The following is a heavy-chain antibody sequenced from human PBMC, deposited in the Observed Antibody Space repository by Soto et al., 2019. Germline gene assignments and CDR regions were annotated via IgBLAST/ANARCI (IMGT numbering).Heavy chain of an antibody. CDR2: INAGNGNT. CDR3: AREGYDILTGYTFFDY. J-gene: IGHJ4*02. CDR1: GYTFTSYA. V-gene: IGHV1-3*01. Sequence: ASVKVSCKASGYTFTSYAMHWVRQAPGQRLEWMGWINAGNGNTKYSQKFQGRVTITRDTSASTAYMELSSLRSEDTAVYYCAREGYDILTGYTFFDYWGQGTLVTVSS. D-gene: IGHD3-9*01.